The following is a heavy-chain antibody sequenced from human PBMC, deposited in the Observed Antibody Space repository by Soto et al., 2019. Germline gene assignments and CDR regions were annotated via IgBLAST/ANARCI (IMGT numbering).Heavy chain of an antibody. J-gene: IGHJ4*02. D-gene: IGHD3-10*01. CDR3: ARDIFGELFDY. CDR2: IWYDGSNK. V-gene: IGHV3-33*01. Sequence: GGSLRLSCAASGFTFSSYGMHWVRQAPGKGLEWVAVIWYDGSNKYYADSVKGRFTISRDNSKNTLYLQMNSLRAEDTAVYYCARDIFGELFDYWGQGTLVTVSS. CDR1: GFTFSSYG.